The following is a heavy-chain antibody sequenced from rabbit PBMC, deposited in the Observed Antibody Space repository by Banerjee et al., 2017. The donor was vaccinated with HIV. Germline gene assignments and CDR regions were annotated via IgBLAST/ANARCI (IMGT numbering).Heavy chain of an antibody. CDR1: GFSFSNKYV. CDR3: ARDLAGVTGWNFGL. CDR2: INTNSGTT. J-gene: IGHJ4*01. D-gene: IGHD4-1*01. Sequence: QEQLVESGGGLVKPEGSLTLTCTASGFSFSNKYVMCWVRQAPGKGLEWIACINTNSGTTYYASWAKGRFTISKTSSTTVTLQMTSLTAADTATYLCARDLAGVTGWNFGLWGPGTL. V-gene: IGHV1S45*01.